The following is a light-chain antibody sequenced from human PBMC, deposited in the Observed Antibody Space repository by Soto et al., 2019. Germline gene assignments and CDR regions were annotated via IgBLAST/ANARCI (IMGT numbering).Light chain of an antibody. CDR3: QQYENLPT. Sequence: DIQMTPSPSSLSASVVDRVTITCQASQNINNYLKWYQQKPGKAPKLLIYAASNLEAGVPSRFRGSGSGTDFTFTISRLQPEDIASYYCQQYENLPTFGQGTRLEIK. J-gene: IGKJ5*01. V-gene: IGKV1-33*01. CDR2: AAS. CDR1: QNINNY.